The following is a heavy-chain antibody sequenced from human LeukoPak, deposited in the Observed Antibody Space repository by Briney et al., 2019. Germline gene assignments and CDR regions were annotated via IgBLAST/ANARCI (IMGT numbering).Heavy chain of an antibody. CDR3: ARGYGPDY. CDR1: GYAFSRYG. J-gene: IGHJ4*02. CDR2: ISAYNGNA. Sequence: GASVKVSCKASGYAFSRYGINWVRQAPGQGLEWVGGISAYNGNANYAQNLQGRVTMTTDTSSSTAYMELRSLRSDDTAVYYCARGYGPDYWGQGTLVTVSS. D-gene: IGHD2-15*01. V-gene: IGHV1-18*01.